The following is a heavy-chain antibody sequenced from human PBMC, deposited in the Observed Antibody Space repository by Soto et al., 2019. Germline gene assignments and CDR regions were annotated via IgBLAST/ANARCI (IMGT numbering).Heavy chain of an antibody. J-gene: IGHJ1*01. Sequence: QAQLVQSGGEVKKPGASVKVSCRASGYTFTSYGYAWVRQAPGQGLEWMGWISAYNGDTNYAQKFQDSATLTTDTSTTTAQMELRNLRSDDTAVYYCAGSGAYFTSITCLFDTFWGLGTLFTVSS. D-gene: IGHD2-8*01. CDR1: GYTFTSYG. CDR2: ISAYNGDT. V-gene: IGHV1-18*01. CDR3: AGSGAYFTSITCLFDTF.